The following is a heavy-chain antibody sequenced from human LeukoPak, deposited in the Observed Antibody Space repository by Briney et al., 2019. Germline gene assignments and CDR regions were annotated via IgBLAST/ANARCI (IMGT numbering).Heavy chain of an antibody. Sequence: ASVKVSCKASGYTFTSYGISWVRQAPGQGLEWMGWISAYNGNTNYAQKLQGRVTMTTDTSTSTAYMELRSLRSDDTAVYYCARDLRVTVTTVEYNWFDPWGQGTLVTVSS. D-gene: IGHD4-17*01. CDR3: ARDLRVTVTTVEYNWFDP. J-gene: IGHJ5*02. CDR1: GYTFTSYG. CDR2: ISAYNGNT. V-gene: IGHV1-18*01.